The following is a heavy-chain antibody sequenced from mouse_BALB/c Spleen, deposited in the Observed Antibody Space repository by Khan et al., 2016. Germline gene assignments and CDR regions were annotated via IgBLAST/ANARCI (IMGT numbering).Heavy chain of an antibody. CDR3: ARDYQGYDAWFAS. V-gene: IGHV2-9*02. J-gene: IGHJ3*01. CDR2: IWPGGST. CDR1: GFSLTNSG. D-gene: IGHD2-2*01. Sequence: QVQLKESGPGLVAPSQSLSITCTVSGFSLTNSGVHWIRQPPGKGLEWLGVIWPGGSTDYNSALMSRLSITKDNSQNQVFLKMISLQTDETAMYXCARDYQGYDAWFASWGQGTLVIVSA.